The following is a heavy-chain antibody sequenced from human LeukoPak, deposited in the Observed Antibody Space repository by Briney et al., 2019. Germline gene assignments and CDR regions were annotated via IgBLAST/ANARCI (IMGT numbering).Heavy chain of an antibody. CDR2: IIPIFGTA. CDR3: AREEDDILTGFDS. Sequence: GASVKVSCKASGGTFSSYAISWVRQAPGQGLEWMGGIIPIFGTANYAQKFQGRVTITADESTSTAYMELSSLRSEDTAVYYCAREEDDILTGFDSWGQGTLVSVSS. J-gene: IGHJ5*01. D-gene: IGHD3-9*01. CDR1: GGTFSSYA. V-gene: IGHV1-69*13.